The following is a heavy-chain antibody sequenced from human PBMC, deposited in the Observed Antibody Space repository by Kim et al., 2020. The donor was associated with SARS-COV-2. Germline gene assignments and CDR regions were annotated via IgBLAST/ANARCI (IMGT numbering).Heavy chain of an antibody. CDR2: IYYSGST. CDR3: ARARRDGRTDY. J-gene: IGHJ4*02. CDR1: GGSISSYY. V-gene: IGHV4-59*13. Sequence: SETLSLTCTVSGGSISSYYWSWIRQPPGKGLEWIGYIYYSGSTNYNPSLKSRVTISVDTSKNQFSLKLSSVTAADTAVYYCARARRDGRTDYWGQGTLVTVSS.